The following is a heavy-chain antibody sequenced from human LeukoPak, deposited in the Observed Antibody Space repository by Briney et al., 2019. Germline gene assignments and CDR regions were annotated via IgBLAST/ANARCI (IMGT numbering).Heavy chain of an antibody. CDR1: GYTFTSYD. J-gene: IGHJ6*02. V-gene: IGHV1-8*01. Sequence: ASVKVSCKASGYTFTSYDINWVRQATGQGLEWMGWMNPNSGNTGYAQKFQGRVTMTRNTSISTAYMELSSLRSEDTAVYYCARSITNYYYYGMDVWGQGTTVAVSS. CDR3: ARSITNYYYYGMDV. CDR2: MNPNSGNT. D-gene: IGHD1-1*01.